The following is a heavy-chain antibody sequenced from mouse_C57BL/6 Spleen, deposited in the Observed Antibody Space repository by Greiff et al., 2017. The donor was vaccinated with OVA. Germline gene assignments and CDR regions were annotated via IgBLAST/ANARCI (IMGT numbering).Heavy chain of an antibody. J-gene: IGHJ3*01. V-gene: IGHV1-26*01. CDR3: ARGDYYGSSYFWFAY. D-gene: IGHD1-1*01. CDR1: GYTFTDYY. CDR2: INPNNGGT. Sequence: VQLQQSGPELVKPGGSVKISCKASGYTFTDYYMNWVKQSHGKSLEWIGDINPNNGGTSYNQKFKGKATLTVDKSSSTAYMELRSLTSEDSAVYYCARGDYYGSSYFWFAYWGQGTLVTVSA.